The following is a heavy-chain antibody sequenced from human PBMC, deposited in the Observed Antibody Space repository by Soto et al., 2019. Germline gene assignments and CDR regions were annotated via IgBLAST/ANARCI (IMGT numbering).Heavy chain of an antibody. V-gene: IGHV4-30-4*01. CDR3: ARYSAVYDVV. J-gene: IGHJ4*02. CDR2: IYHHGST. Sequence: QVQLQESGPGLVKPSQTLSLTCTVSGGSISSGDYYWSWIRQPPGKGLEWMGYIYHHGSTYYNPSLKSRITIAVDMSKNQFSLKLTSVTAPDTAVYYCARYSAVYDVVWGQGTLVTVSS. CDR1: GGSISSGDYY. D-gene: IGHD3-16*01.